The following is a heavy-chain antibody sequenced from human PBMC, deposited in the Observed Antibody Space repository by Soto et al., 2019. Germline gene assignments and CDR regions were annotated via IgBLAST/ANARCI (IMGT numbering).Heavy chain of an antibody. CDR3: AREREYSSVSRYYYYDCMDY. V-gene: IGHV3-21*01. J-gene: IGHJ6*03. CDR2: ISSSSSYI. Sequence: EVQLVESGGGLVTPGGSLRLSCAASGFTFSSYSMNWVRQAPGKRMEWDSSISSSSSYIYYADSVKGRFTISRDSAKNSLYLLMNSRRAEDTAVYYCAREREYSSVSRYYYYDCMDYWGKGTTVTVS. D-gene: IGHD6-6*01. CDR1: GFTFSSYS.